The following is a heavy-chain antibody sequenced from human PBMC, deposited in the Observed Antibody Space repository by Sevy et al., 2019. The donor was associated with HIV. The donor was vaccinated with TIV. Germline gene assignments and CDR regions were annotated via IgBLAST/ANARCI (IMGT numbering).Heavy chain of an antibody. CDR3: ATRPDLGATIPTGVMDV. Sequence: GGSLRLSCAASGFTFSSYAISWVRQAPGKGLEWVSVISSSGGTTYYAGSVEGRFTISRDNSKNTLYLQMNRLRAEDTAIYYCATRPDLGATIPTGVMDVWGRGTTVTVSS. V-gene: IGHV3-23*01. CDR2: ISSSGGTT. J-gene: IGHJ6*02. D-gene: IGHD1-26*01. CDR1: GFTFSSYA.